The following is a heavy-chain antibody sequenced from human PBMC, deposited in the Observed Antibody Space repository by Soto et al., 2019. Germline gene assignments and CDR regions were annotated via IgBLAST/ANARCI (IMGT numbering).Heavy chain of an antibody. CDR1: GGSISSYY. CDR3: ARDRGEGDDFWSGTYYYGMDV. Sequence: PSETLSLTCTVAGGSISSYYWSWIRQPPGKGLEWIGYIYYSGSTNYNPSLKSRVTISVDTSKNQFSLKLSSVTAADTAVYYCARDRGEGDDFWSGTYYYGMDVWGQGTTVTVS. CDR2: IYYSGST. V-gene: IGHV4-59*01. D-gene: IGHD3-3*01. J-gene: IGHJ6*02.